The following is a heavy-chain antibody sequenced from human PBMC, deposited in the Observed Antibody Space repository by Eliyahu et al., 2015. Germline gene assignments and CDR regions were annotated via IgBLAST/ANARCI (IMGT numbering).Heavy chain of an antibody. CDR3: ARANVGTMIVVGWYFDL. D-gene: IGHD3-22*01. Sequence: QVQLQESGPGLVKPSQTLSLTCTVSGGSISSGGYYWSWIRQHPGKGLEWIGYIYYSGSTYYNPSLKSRVTISVDTSKNQFSLKLSSVTAADTAVYYCARANVGTMIVVGWYFDLWGRGTLVTVSS. V-gene: IGHV4-31*03. CDR2: IYYSGST. CDR1: GGSISSGGYY. J-gene: IGHJ2*01.